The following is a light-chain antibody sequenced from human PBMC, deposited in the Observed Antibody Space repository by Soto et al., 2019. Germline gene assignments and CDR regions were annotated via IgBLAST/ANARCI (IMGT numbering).Light chain of an antibody. Sequence: QSALTQPASVAGSPGQSITISCTGTSSGVGDYNYVSWYQHHPGKAPKLIIYEISNRPSGLSNRFSGSKSGNTASLTISGLQAEDEADYYCSSYTSSNTLYVFGTGTKVTVL. CDR1: SSGVGDYNY. CDR3: SSYTSSNTLYV. J-gene: IGLJ1*01. CDR2: EIS. V-gene: IGLV2-14*01.